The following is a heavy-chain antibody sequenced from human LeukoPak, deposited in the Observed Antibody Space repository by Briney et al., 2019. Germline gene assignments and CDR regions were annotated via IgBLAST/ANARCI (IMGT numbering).Heavy chain of an antibody. CDR1: DGSLSSSY. V-gene: IGHV4-59*01. J-gene: IGHJ4*02. CDR3: ARGWGFFDY. D-gene: IGHD3-16*01. CDR2: IYYNANT. Sequence: SETLSLTCTVSDGSLSSSYWSWIRQPPGKGLEWIGYIYYNANTNYNLSLKSRVTISVDTSNNQFSLKLSSVTAADTAVYYCARGWGFFDYWGQGTLVTVSS.